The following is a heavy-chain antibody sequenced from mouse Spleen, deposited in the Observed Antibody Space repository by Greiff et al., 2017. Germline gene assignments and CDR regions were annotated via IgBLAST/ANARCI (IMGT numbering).Heavy chain of an antibody. D-gene: IGHD2-4*01. J-gene: IGHJ2*01. CDR1: GYTFTSYW. CDR3: AGYDYDRGYFDY. V-gene: IGHV1-53*01. Sequence: VKLQQPGTELVKPGASVKLSCKASGYTFTSYWMHWVKQRPGQGLEWIGNINPSNGGTNYNEKFKSKATLTVDKSSSTAYMQLSSLTSEDSAVYFCAGYDYDRGYFDYWGQGTTLTVSS. CDR2: INPSNGGT.